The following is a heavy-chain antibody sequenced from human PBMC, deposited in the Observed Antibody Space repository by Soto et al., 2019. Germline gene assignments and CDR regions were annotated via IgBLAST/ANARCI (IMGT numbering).Heavy chain of an antibody. CDR2: TYYRSKWYN. D-gene: IGHD4-17*01. CDR1: GDSVSSNSAA. J-gene: IGHJ6*02. Sequence: QVYLQQSGPGLVKPSQTLSLTCDISGDSVSSNSAAWTWIRQSPSRGLEWLGRTYYRSKWYNEFGLSVKSRITINADTSMNQFSLQLNSVTPEDAAVYYCARWDHEYGYLDVWGLGTTVTVSS. V-gene: IGHV6-1*01. CDR3: ARWDHEYGYLDV.